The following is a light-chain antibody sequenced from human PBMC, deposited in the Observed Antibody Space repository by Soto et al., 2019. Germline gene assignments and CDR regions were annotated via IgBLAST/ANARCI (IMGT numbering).Light chain of an antibody. CDR1: QSVSGW. J-gene: IGKJ1*01. V-gene: IGKV1-5*01. Sequence: DIQMSQSPSTLSASVGDTVTVTFRASQSVSGWLAWYQQKPGEAPKLLIYAASSLQSGVPPRFGGSGSGTAFTLTISSLQPEDFATYYCQQYNTYSTFGQGTKVDIK. CDR3: QQYNTYST. CDR2: AAS.